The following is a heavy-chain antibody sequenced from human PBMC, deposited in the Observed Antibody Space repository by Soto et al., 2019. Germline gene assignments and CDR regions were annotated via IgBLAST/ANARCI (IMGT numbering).Heavy chain of an antibody. CDR2: MNPNSGNT. CDR3: ARGRGVTIFGVFISHHPSLPYMDV. V-gene: IGHV1-8*01. Sequence: GASVKVSCKASGYTFTSYDINWVRQATGQGLEWMGWMNPNSGNTGYAQKFQGRVTMTRNTSISTAYMELSSLRSEDTAVYYCARGRGVTIFGVFISHHPSLPYMDVWGKGPTVSVS. CDR1: GYTFTSYD. D-gene: IGHD3-3*01. J-gene: IGHJ6*03.